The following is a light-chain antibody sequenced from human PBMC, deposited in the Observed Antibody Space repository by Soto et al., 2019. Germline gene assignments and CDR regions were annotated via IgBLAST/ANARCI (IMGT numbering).Light chain of an antibody. Sequence: QSALTQPASVSGSPGQSITISCIGTSSDVGNYNFVSWYQHHPGKAPRLIISEVSNRPSGIPSRFSGSKSGNTASLTISGLRAEDEADYYCCSYTRSDTLLFGGGTTLTVL. V-gene: IGLV2-23*02. CDR1: SSDVGNYNF. CDR3: CSYTRSDTLL. J-gene: IGLJ2*01. CDR2: EVS.